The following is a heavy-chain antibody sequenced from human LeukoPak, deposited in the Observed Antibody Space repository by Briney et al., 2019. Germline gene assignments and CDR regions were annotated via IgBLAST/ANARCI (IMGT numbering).Heavy chain of an antibody. CDR1: GFTFSSYA. CDR3: AKGDYGDYLGRYYFDY. Sequence: PGGSLRLSCAASGFTFSSYAMSWVRQAPGKGLEWVSGISGSGGSTYYADSVKGRFTISRDNSKNTLYLQMNSLRAEDTAVYYCAKGDYGDYLGRYYFDYWGQGTLVTVSS. D-gene: IGHD4-17*01. J-gene: IGHJ4*02. V-gene: IGHV3-23*01. CDR2: ISGSGGST.